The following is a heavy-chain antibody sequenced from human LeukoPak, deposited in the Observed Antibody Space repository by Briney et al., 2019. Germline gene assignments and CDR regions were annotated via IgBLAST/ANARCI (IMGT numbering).Heavy chain of an antibody. V-gene: IGHV1-69*04. D-gene: IGHD6-13*01. J-gene: IGHJ6*02. Sequence: SVKVSCKASGGTFSSYAISWVRQAPGQGLEWMGRIIPILGIANYAQKFQGRVTITADKSTSTVHMELSSLRSEDTAVYYCARDSIAAAVDYYYYGMDVWGQGTTVTVSS. CDR1: GGTFSSYA. CDR2: IIPILGIA. CDR3: ARDSIAAAVDYYYYGMDV.